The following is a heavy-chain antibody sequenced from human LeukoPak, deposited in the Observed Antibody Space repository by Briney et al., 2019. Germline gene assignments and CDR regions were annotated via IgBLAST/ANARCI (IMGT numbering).Heavy chain of an antibody. CDR1: GGTFSSYA. J-gene: IGHJ5*02. CDR2: IIPIFGIA. D-gene: IGHD3-16*01. V-gene: IGHV1-69*04. Sequence: GASVKVSCKASGGTFSSYAISWVRQAPGQGLEWMGRIIPIFGIANYARKFQGRVTITADKSTSTAYMELSSLRSEDTAVYYCARDLGPLRGGFWFDPWGQGTLVTVSS. CDR3: ARDLGPLRGGFWFDP.